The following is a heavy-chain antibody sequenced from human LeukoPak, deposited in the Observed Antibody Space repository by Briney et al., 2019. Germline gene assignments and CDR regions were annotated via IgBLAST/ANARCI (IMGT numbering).Heavy chain of an antibody. Sequence: ASVKVSCKASGYSFTSYGINWVRQAPGQGLEWMGWISAYNGNTNYAQKLQGRVTMTSDTSTSTAYMEQRSLNSDDTAVYYCASSKNYYDSRGLDYWGQGTLVTVSS. CDR1: GYSFTSYG. D-gene: IGHD3-22*01. CDR2: ISAYNGNT. J-gene: IGHJ4*02. V-gene: IGHV1-18*01. CDR3: ASSKNYYDSRGLDY.